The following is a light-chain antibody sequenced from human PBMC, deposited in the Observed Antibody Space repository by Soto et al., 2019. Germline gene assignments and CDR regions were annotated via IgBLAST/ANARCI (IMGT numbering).Light chain of an antibody. Sequence: EIVLTQSPGTLSLSPGERASLSCRASQSVSSNYLAWFQQKPGQAPRLLISTASSRATGIPDRFSGSGSGTDFTLTITRLEPEDFAVYYCQQYGSSLYTFGQGTKVEIK. CDR2: TAS. V-gene: IGKV3-20*01. CDR3: QQYGSSLYT. CDR1: QSVSSNY. J-gene: IGKJ2*01.